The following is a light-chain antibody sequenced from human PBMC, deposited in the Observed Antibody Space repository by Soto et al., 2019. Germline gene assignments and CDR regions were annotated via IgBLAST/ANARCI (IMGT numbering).Light chain of an antibody. Sequence: QSALTQPASVSGSPGQSITISCTGTSSDDGAYDSVSWYQHRPGNAPKLIIFDVSNRPSGVAHRFSGSQSANTASLIISGLQAEDEADYYCSSFTGSGTLVIFGGGTKLTVL. CDR1: SSDDGAYDS. CDR2: DVS. CDR3: SSFTGSGTLVI. V-gene: IGLV2-14*03. J-gene: IGLJ2*01.